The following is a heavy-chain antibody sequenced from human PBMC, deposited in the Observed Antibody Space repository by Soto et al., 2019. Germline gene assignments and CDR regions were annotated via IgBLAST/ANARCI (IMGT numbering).Heavy chain of an antibody. J-gene: IGHJ4*02. CDR3: ATGVATRHWFEY. Sequence: SLNVPGNASGGTFSSYGMSWVRQAPGLGLVWVGCNFPIVATANCAHKFQGRVTITADESTSTAYMELSSLRSEDTAVYYFATGVATRHWFEYWGQGPMVTVSS. V-gene: IGHV1-69*13. CDR2: NFPIVATA. D-gene: IGHD5-12*01. CDR1: GGTFSSYG.